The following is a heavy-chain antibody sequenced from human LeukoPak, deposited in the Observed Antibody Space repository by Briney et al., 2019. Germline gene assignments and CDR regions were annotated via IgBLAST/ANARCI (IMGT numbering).Heavy chain of an antibody. J-gene: IGHJ5*02. D-gene: IGHD4-17*01. CDR2: IIPILGIA. Sequence: ASVKVSCKASGGTFSSYAISWVRQAPGQGLEWMGRIIPILGIANYAQKFQGRVTITADKSTSTAYMELSSLGSEDTAVYYCGRGPWEYGEYLEPWGQGTLVPVSS. V-gene: IGHV1-69*04. CDR1: GGTFSSYA. CDR3: GRGPWEYGEYLEP.